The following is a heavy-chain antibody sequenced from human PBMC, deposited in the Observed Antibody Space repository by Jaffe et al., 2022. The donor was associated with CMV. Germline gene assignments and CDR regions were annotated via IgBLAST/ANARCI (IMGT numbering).Heavy chain of an antibody. CDR1: GFTFDDYA. CDR3: AKDMGMEWELLGRIFDY. CDR2: ISWNSGSI. Sequence: EVQLVESGGGLVQPGRSLRLSCAASGFTFDDYAMHWVRQAPGKGLEWVSGISWNSGSIGYADSVKGRFTISRDNAKNSLYLQMNSLRAEDTALYYCAKDMGMEWELLGRIFDYWGQGTLVTVSS. J-gene: IGHJ4*02. V-gene: IGHV3-9*01. D-gene: IGHD1-26*01.